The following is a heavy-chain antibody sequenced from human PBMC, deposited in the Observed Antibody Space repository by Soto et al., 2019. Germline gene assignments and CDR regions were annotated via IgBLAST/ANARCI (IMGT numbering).Heavy chain of an antibody. CDR3: ARGDFWSGYYPYFDY. CDR1: GYTFTSYD. V-gene: IGHV1-8*01. J-gene: IGHJ4*02. Sequence: ASVKVSCKASGYTFTSYDINWVRQATGQGLEWMGWMNPNSGNTGYAQKFQGRVTMTRNTSISTAYMELSSVTAADTAVYYCARGDFWSGYYPYFDYWGQGTLVTVSS. CDR2: MNPNSGNT. D-gene: IGHD3-3*01.